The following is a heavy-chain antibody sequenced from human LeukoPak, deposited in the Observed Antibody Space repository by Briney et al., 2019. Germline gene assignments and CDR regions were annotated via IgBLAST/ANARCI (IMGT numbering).Heavy chain of an antibody. CDR2: MYHSGST. CDR3: ARVLTYSSIYYMDV. D-gene: IGHD6-13*01. Sequence: SQTLSLTCTVSGGSISSGGDYWSWIRQHPGKGLEWIGYMYHSGSTYYNPSLKSRVTISGDTSKNQFSLKLSSVTAADTAVYYCARVLTYSSIYYMDVWGKGTTVTVSS. CDR1: GGSISSGGDY. V-gene: IGHV4-31*03. J-gene: IGHJ6*03.